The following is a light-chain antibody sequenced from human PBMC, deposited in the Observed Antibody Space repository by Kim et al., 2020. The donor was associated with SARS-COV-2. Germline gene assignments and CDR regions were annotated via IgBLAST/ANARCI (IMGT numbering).Light chain of an antibody. Sequence: QALTLACAGTSKDVGGYISSAWYRKHPDKAPKLMVFEVIKRPSGVSKRFSGSKSGNTASLTSSGLQAENEADYYCSSYTSSSTFEVFGAGTKGTAL. CDR3: SSYTSSSTFEV. V-gene: IGLV2-14*01. CDR1: SKDVGGYIS. CDR2: EVI. J-gene: IGLJ1*01.